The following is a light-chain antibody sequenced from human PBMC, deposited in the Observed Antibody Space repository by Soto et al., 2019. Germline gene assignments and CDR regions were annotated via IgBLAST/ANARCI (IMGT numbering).Light chain of an antibody. CDR2: GAS. V-gene: IGKV3-20*01. CDR1: QSVRSN. J-gene: IGKJ1*01. CDR3: QQYGSSPQT. Sequence: EIVMTQSPATLSVSPGERATVSCRASQSVRSNLAWYQQKPGQAPRLLIYGASSRATGIPDRFSGSGSGTDFTLTISRLEPEDFAVYYCQQYGSSPQTFGQGTKVDIK.